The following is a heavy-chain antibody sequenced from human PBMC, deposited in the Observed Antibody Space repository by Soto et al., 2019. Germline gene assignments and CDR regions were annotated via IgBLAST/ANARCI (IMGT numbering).Heavy chain of an antibody. CDR1: GGSISSGGYY. CDR2: ISYSGST. CDR3: ARRGIWGSPNWFDP. J-gene: IGHJ5*02. D-gene: IGHD3-16*01. V-gene: IGHV4-31*03. Sequence: SETLSLTCTVSGGSISSGGYYWSWIRQHPGKGLEWIGYISYSGSTYYNPSLKSRVTISGDTSKNQFSLKLSSVTAADTAVYYCARRGIWGSPNWFDPWGQGTLVTVSS.